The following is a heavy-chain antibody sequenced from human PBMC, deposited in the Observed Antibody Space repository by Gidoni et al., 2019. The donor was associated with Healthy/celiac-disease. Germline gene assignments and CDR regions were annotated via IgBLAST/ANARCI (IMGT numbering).Heavy chain of an antibody. D-gene: IGHD3-3*01. CDR1: GFTFTSSA. J-gene: IGHJ6*02. V-gene: IGHV1-58*02. CDR2: IVVGSGNT. CDR3: AALYDFWSGFHTTRSYGMDV. Sequence: QMQLVQSGPEVKKPGTSVKVSCKASGFTFTSSAMQWVRQARGQRLEWIGWIVVGSGNTNYAQKFQERVTITRDMSTSTAYMELSSLRSEDTAVYYCAALYDFWSGFHTTRSYGMDVWGQGTTVTVSS.